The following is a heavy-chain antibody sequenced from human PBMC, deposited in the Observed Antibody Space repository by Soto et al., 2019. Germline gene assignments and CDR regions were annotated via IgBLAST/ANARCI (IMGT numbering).Heavy chain of an antibody. J-gene: IGHJ6*03. V-gene: IGHV4-39*01. CDR2: IYYSGST. CDR3: ARVLGYCSSTSCYAGVGYYYYMDV. CDR1: GGSISSSSYY. Sequence: SETLSLTCTVSGGSISSSSYYWGWIRQPPGKGLEWIGSIYYSGSTYYNPSLKSRVTISVDTSKNQFSLKLSPVTAADTAVYYCARVLGYCSSTSCYAGVGYYYYMDVWGKGTTVTVSS. D-gene: IGHD2-2*01.